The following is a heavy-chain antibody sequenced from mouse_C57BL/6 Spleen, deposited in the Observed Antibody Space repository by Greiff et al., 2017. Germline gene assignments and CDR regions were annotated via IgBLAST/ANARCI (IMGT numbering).Heavy chain of an antibody. CDR3: TRIYYDYVFDY. CDR1: GYTFTGYE. V-gene: IGHV1-15*01. Sequence: QVQLQQSGAELVRPGASVTLSCQASGYTFTGYEMHWVKQKPVHGLEWIGAIGPETGGTAYNQKFKGKAIRTAYKSSSTAYMALRSLTSEYSAVYYCTRIYYDYVFDYWGQGTTLTVSS. CDR2: IGPETGGT. D-gene: IGHD2-4*01. J-gene: IGHJ2*01.